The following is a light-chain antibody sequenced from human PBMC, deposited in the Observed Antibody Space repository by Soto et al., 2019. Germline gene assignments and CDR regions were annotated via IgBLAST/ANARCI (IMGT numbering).Light chain of an antibody. CDR1: QDIRNF. CDR2: SAS. J-gene: IGKJ3*01. Sequence: DIRLTQSPSFLSASLGDRVTITCRASQDIRNFLAWYQQHPGTAPKLLIYSASSPHSGVSLRFSAAGSGTEFTLTITSLQPEDSATYFCQHFYDYPHSFGPGTKVDI. V-gene: IGKV1-9*01. CDR3: QHFYDYPHS.